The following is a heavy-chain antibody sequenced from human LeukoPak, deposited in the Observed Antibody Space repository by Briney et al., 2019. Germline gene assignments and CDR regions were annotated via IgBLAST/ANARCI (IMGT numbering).Heavy chain of an antibody. CDR1: GITFSSYS. CDR2: TSSSSHI. J-gene: IGHJ4*02. V-gene: IGHV3-21*04. D-gene: IGHD3-3*02. CDR3: ASRATGAFGWDY. Sequence: GRSLRLSCAASGITFSSYSMNWVPQAPGKGPEWVSSTSSSSHIHYADSVTDRITISRDNTKNSPHPQMNNHRAQDTAVYYCASRATGAFGWDYWGRGTLSPSPQ.